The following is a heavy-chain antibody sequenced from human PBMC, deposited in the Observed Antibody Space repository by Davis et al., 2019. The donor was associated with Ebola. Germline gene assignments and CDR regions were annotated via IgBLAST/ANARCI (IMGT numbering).Heavy chain of an antibody. D-gene: IGHD6-13*01. CDR2: ISHSGSP. CDR1: GGSISSYY. V-gene: IGHV4-34*01. CDR3: ARAGYSYSRGWFDP. J-gene: IGHJ5*02. Sequence: PSETLSLTCTVSGGSISSYYWSWIRQPPGKGLEWIGEISHSGSPNYNPSLKGRVTISVDTSKNQFSLKLSSVTAADTALYFCARAGYSYSRGWFDPWGQGTLVTVSS.